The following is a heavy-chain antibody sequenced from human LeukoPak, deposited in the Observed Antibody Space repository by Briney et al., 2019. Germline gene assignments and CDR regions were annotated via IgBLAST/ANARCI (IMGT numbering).Heavy chain of an antibody. CDR2: IYYTGST. V-gene: IGHV4-39*01. CDR3: TTRDQIGGYSDH. Sequence: SETLSLTCIVSGGPISTPNYYWGWIRQPPGKGLEWIGSIYYTGSTYLNPSLRSRLTISVDTSKNQFSLTLSSVTAADTAVYYCTTRDQIGGYSDHWGQGALVTVSS. CDR1: GGPISTPNYY. D-gene: IGHD3-16*01. J-gene: IGHJ4*02.